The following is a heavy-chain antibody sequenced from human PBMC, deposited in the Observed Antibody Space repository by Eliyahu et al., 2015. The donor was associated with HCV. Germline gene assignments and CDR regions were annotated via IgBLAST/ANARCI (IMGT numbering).Heavy chain of an antibody. V-gene: IGHV3-48*03. CDR1: GFTFSTDE. CDR2: ISSSGSTL. D-gene: IGHD2-15*01. J-gene: IGHJ4*02. Sequence: EVQLVESGGGLVQPGGSQRLSXXAXGFTFSTDEMNWVRQAPGKGLEWVSYISSSGSTLYYADSVKGRFTISRDNAKNSLYLQMNSLRAEDTAVYYCARDRKIGPGSGWGQGTLVTVSS. CDR3: ARDRKIGPGSG.